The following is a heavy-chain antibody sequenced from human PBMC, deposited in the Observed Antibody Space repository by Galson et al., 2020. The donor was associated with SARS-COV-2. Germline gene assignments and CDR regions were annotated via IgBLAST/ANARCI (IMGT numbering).Heavy chain of an antibody. J-gene: IGHJ4*02. D-gene: IGHD3-3*01. Sequence: SETLSLTCTVSGGSISSSSYYWGWIRPPPGQGLEWIGSIYYSGSSYYNPSLKSRVTISVDTSKDQFSLKLSSVTAADTAVYYCARTTIFGVVDRFDYWGQGTLVTVSS. CDR3: ARTTIFGVVDRFDY. V-gene: IGHV4-39*01. CDR2: IYYSGSS. CDR1: GGSISSSSYY.